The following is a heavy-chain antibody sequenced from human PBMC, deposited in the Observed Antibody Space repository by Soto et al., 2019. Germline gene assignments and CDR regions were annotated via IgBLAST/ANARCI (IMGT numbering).Heavy chain of an antibody. CDR3: TRSIITTAGTDAFDL. J-gene: IGHJ3*01. V-gene: IGHV1-46*03. Sequence: ASVEVSCKASGYTFTSYYIHWVRQAPGQGPEWMGMISPSSGGTDYAQKFQGRVTMTRDTSTSTVYMELSSLRSEDTAVYFCTRSIITTAGTDAFDLWGQGTLVTVSS. CDR1: GYTFTSYY. D-gene: IGHD6-13*01. CDR2: ISPSSGGT.